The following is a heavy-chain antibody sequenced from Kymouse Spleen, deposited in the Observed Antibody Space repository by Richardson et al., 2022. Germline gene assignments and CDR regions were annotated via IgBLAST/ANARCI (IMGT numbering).Heavy chain of an antibody. CDR1: GFTVSSNY. CDR2: IYSGGST. CDR3: ARYSYGSYDAFDI. D-gene: IGHD5-18,IGHD5-18*01. J-gene: IGHJ3*02. Sequence: EVQLVESGGGLIQPGGSLRLSCAASGFTVSSNYMSWVRQAPGKGLEWVSVIYSGGSTYYADSVKGRFTISRDNSKNTLYLQMNSLRAEDTAVYYCARYSYGSYDAFDIWGQGTMVTVSS. V-gene: IGHV3-53*01.